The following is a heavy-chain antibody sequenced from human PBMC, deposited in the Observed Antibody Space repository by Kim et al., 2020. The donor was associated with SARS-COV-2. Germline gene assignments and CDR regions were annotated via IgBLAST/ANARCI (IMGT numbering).Heavy chain of an antibody. J-gene: IGHJ4*02. V-gene: IGHV6-1*01. CDR3: ARDRPGTTPFDY. Sequence: DYAVTVKSRITINPDTSNNQFSLQLNSVTPEDTAVYYCARDRPGTTPFDYWGQGTLVTVSS. D-gene: IGHD1-7*01.